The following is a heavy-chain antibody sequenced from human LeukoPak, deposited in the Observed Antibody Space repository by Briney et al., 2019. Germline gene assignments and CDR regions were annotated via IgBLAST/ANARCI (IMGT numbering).Heavy chain of an antibody. Sequence: ASVKVSCKASEYTFTGYYVHWVRQAPGQGIEWMGWINPNSGGTNYAQKFQGRVTMTRDTSISTAYMELSRLRSDDTAVYYCAKEGGYCSSGTCYPWWFDPWGQGTLVTVSS. CDR2: INPNSGGT. D-gene: IGHD2-15*01. CDR1: EYTFTGYY. J-gene: IGHJ5*02. CDR3: AKEGGYCSSGTCYPWWFDP. V-gene: IGHV1-2*02.